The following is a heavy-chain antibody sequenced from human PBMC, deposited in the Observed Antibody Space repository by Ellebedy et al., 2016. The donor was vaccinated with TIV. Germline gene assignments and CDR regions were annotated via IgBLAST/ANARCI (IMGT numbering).Heavy chain of an antibody. D-gene: IGHD1-14*01. Sequence: GESLKISCAASGFTFSSYWMHWVRQAPGKGLVWVSRINSDGSSTTYADSVKGRFTCSRDNAKNTVYLQMNSLRDEDTAVYYCARGAPNAWYNDYWGQGTLVIVSS. CDR1: GFTFSSYW. J-gene: IGHJ4*02. V-gene: IGHV3-74*01. CDR3: ARGAPNAWYNDY. CDR2: INSDGSST.